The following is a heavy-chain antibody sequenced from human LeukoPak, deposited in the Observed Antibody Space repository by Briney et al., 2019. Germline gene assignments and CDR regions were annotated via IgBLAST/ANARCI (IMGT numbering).Heavy chain of an antibody. J-gene: IGHJ4*02. D-gene: IGHD3-10*01. V-gene: IGHV3-9*01. Sequence: PGGSLRLSCAASGFTFDDYAMLWVRQAPGKGLEWGSGISWNSGSIGYADSVKGRFTISRDNAKNSLYLRMNSLRAEDTAVYYCARVDTIVRGVIKDDYWGQGTLVTVSS. CDR2: ISWNSGSI. CDR1: GFTFDDYA. CDR3: ARVDTIVRGVIKDDY.